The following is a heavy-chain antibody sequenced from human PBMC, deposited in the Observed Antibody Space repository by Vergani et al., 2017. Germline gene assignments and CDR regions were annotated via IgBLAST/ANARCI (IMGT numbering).Heavy chain of an antibody. CDR2: ISSSSSYI. CDR3: ARDRRLGELSHYYYYGMDV. CDR1: GFTFSSYS. J-gene: IGHJ6*02. V-gene: IGHV3-21*01. D-gene: IGHD3-16*02. Sequence: EVQLVESGGGLDKPGGSLRLSCAASGFTFSSYSMNWVRQAPGKGLEWVSSISSSSSYIYYADSVKGRFTISRDNAKNSLYLQMNSLRAEDTAVYYCARDRRLGELSHYYYYGMDVWGQGTTVTVSS.